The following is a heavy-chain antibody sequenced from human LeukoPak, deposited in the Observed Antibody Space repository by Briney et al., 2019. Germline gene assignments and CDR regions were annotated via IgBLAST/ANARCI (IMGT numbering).Heavy chain of an antibody. J-gene: IGHJ6*02. CDR3: ARDLRIAAAGPGAYYYGMDV. D-gene: IGHD6-13*01. Sequence: PSETLSLTCTLFGGSISASYWSWLRQPPGRELEWIGYIYFSGTSTTYNPSLQGRVTISIAPSKNQFYLSLRDVTAADTAVYYCARDLRIAAAGPGAYYYGMDVWGQGTAVTVSS. CDR1: GGSISASY. V-gene: IGHV4-59*01. CDR2: IYFSGTST.